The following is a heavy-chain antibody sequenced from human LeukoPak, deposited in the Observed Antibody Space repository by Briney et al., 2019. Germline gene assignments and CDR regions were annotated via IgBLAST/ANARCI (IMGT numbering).Heavy chain of an antibody. V-gene: IGHV3-73*01. CDR1: GFTFSGSA. CDR3: AKCKDIVATPGDGLDV. D-gene: IGHD5-12*01. CDR2: IRSKANSYAT. Sequence: GGSLKLSCAASGFTFSGSAMHWVRQASGKGLEWVGRIRSKANSYATAYAASVKGRFTISRDDSKNTAYLQMNSLRAEDTAVYYCAKCKDIVATPGDGLDVWGQGTTVTVSS. J-gene: IGHJ6*02.